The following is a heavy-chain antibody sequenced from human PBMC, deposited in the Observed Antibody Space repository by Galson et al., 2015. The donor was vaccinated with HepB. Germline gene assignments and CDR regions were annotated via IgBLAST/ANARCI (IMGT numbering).Heavy chain of an antibody. J-gene: IGHJ4*02. CDR1: RFTFSDYY. CDR2: ISRGATYT. CDR3: ARVAHSDYGDHAHFDY. V-gene: IGHV3-11*06. Sequence: SLILACAASRFTFSDYYMTWIRQAPGKGLEWISYISRGATYTTYADPVKVRFTTSRDNAQYSLYLHMRSLRDDDTAVYYCARVAHSDYGDHAHFDYWGQGTLVTVSS. D-gene: IGHD4-17*01.